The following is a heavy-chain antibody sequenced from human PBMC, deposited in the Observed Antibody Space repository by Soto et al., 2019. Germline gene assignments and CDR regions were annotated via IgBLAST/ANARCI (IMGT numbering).Heavy chain of an antibody. CDR1: GFTFSSYG. J-gene: IGHJ6*02. CDR2: ISYDGSNK. D-gene: IGHD3-10*01. Sequence: QVQLVESGGGVVQPGRSLRLSCAASGFTFSSYGMHWVRQAPGKGLEWVAVISYDGSNKYYADSVKGRFTISRDNSKNTLYLQRISLRAEDTAVYYCAKVRRLWFGELSPYYYYGIDVWGQGTTVTVS. CDR3: AKVRRLWFGELSPYYYYGIDV. V-gene: IGHV3-30*18.